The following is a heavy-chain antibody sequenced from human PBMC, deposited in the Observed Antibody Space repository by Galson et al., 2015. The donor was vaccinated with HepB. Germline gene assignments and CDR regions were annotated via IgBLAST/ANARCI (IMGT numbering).Heavy chain of an antibody. CDR2: TYYRFKWYY. D-gene: IGHD3-22*01. CDR3: ARNVYYDTSGYYYKPGWIDP. V-gene: IGHV6-1*01. Sequence: CAISGDSVSSNSAAWNWIRQSPSRGLEWLGRTYYRFKWYYDYAVSVKSRITINPDISKNQFSLQLNSVTPEGTAVYYCARNVYYDTSGYYYKPGWIDPWGQGTLDTVSS. CDR1: GDSVSSNSAA. J-gene: IGHJ5*02.